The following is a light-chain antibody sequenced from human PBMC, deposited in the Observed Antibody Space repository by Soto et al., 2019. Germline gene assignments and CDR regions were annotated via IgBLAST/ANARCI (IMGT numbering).Light chain of an antibody. Sequence: DIVMTQSPDSLAVSLGERATIKCKSSKSVLYSSNNKNYLAWYQQKPGQPPKLLIYWASTRESGVPDRFSGSGSGTDFTLTISSLQAEDVAVYYCQQYYSTPTWTFGQGTKVEIK. CDR2: WAS. CDR3: QQYYSTPTWT. J-gene: IGKJ1*01. CDR1: KSVLYSSNNKNY. V-gene: IGKV4-1*01.